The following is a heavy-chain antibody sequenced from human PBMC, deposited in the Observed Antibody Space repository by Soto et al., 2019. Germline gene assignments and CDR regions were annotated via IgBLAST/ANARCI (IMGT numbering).Heavy chain of an antibody. CDR2: INHSGST. CDR3: AQRSGALPSYCGMDG. D-gene: IGHD3-3*01. Sequence: TLSLTCAVYGGSFSGYYWSWIRQPPGKGLEWIGEINHSGSTNYNPSLKSRVTISVDTSKNQFSLKLSSVTAADTAVYYCAQRSGALPSYCGMDGWGKGTTVTVSS. V-gene: IGHV4-34*01. CDR1: GGSFSGYY. J-gene: IGHJ6*04.